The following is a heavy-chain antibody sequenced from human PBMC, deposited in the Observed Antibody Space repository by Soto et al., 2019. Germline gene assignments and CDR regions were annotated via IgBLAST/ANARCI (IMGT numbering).Heavy chain of an antibody. CDR3: AKGMYYYDSSGYRLFDY. D-gene: IGHD3-22*01. J-gene: IGHJ4*02. Sequence: AGGSLRLSCAASGFTFRNYAMNWVRQAPGKGLEWVSGISVSGGSTYYADSVKGRLTVSRDNSKNTVYLQMNSLRAEDTAVYFCAKGMYYYDSSGYRLFDYWGQGTLVTVSS. CDR1: GFTFRNYA. V-gene: IGHV3-23*01. CDR2: ISVSGGST.